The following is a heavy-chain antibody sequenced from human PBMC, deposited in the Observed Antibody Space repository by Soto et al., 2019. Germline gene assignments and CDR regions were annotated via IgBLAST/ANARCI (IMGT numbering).Heavy chain of an antibody. Sequence: QVDLVESGGGVVQPGKSLRLSCVASGFSIRTYGMHWVRQAPGKGLEWVAVIWSDGSDQQYADSMKGRPTISRDNAKNTLYLQVNIRRADDTAAYFCATGPRMSSRGRGGMDVWGHGTTVIVSS. J-gene: IGHJ6*02. D-gene: IGHD3-10*01. CDR1: GFSIRTYG. CDR3: ATGPRMSSRGRGGMDV. CDR2: IWSDGSDQ. V-gene: IGHV3-33*01.